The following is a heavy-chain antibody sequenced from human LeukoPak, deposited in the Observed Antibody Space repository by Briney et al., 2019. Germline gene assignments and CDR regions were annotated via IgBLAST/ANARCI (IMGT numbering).Heavy chain of an antibody. D-gene: IGHD1-1*01. CDR1: GYTFTSYY. CDR2: INPSGGST. J-gene: IGHJ4*02. CDR3: ARDPTGTTGVDY. Sequence: ASVKVSCKASGYTFTSYYMRWVRQAPGQGLEWMGIINPSGGSTSYAQKFQGRVTMTRDMSTSTVYVELSSLRSEDTAVYYCARDPTGTTGVDYWGQGTLVTVSS. V-gene: IGHV1-46*01.